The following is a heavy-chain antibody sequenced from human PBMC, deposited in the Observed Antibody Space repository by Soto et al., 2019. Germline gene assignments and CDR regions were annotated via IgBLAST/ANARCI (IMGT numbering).Heavy chain of an antibody. CDR1: GFSFSSHV. Sequence: GGSLRLSCAASGFSFSSHVMSWVRQAPGKGLEWVSSISGSGGGTYYADSVKGRFIISRDNSKNTLDLQMNSLRVEDTAVYYCAKGWYDSWGQGTLVTVSS. V-gene: IGHV3-23*01. J-gene: IGHJ5*01. CDR2: ISGSGGGT. CDR3: AKGWYDS.